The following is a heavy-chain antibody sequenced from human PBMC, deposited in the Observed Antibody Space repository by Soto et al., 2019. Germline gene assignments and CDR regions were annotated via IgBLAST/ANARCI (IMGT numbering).Heavy chain of an antibody. Sequence: SETLSLTCAVSSGSISSSNWWSWVRQPPGKGLEWIGEIYHSGSTNYNPSLKSRVTISVDKSKNQFSLKLSSVTAADTAVYYCAKTQLPREIPVGDCSSTSCYVRSGDAFDIWGQGTMVTVSS. CDR3: AKTQLPREIPVGDCSSTSCYVRSGDAFDI. J-gene: IGHJ3*02. V-gene: IGHV4-4*02. CDR2: IYHSGST. D-gene: IGHD2-2*01. CDR1: SGSISSSNW.